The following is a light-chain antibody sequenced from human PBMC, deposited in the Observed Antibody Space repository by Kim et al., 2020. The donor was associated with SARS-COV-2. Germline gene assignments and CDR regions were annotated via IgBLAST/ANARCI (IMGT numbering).Light chain of an antibody. J-gene: IGLJ1*01. CDR2: YTS. Sequence: TLTGDSSTGAVTSGYYPNWFQQKPGQAPRALIYYTSNRPSWTPARFSGSLLGGKATLTLSGVQPEDEAEYYCLLYSGGAHVFGTGTKVTVL. V-gene: IGLV7-43*01. CDR1: TGAVTSGYY. CDR3: LLYSGGAHV.